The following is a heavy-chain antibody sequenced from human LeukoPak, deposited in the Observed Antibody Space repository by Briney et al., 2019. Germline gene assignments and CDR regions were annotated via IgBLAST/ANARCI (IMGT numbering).Heavy chain of an antibody. CDR2: ISSSSSSI. D-gene: IGHD4-17*01. V-gene: IGHV3-21*01. CDR3: ARGVTTLDY. J-gene: IGHJ4*02. Sequence: GGSLRLSCAASGFTFSSYGMHWVRQAPGMGLEWVSSISSSSSSIYYADSVKGRFTISRDNAKNSLYLQMNSLRAEDTAVYFCARGVTTLDYWGQGTLVTVSS. CDR1: GFTFSSYG.